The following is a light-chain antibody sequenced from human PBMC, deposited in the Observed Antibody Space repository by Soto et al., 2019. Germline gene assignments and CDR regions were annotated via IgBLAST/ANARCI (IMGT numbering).Light chain of an antibody. J-gene: IGKJ1*01. CDR1: QSVSSN. V-gene: IGKV3-15*01. CDR3: QQYNDWPPYRT. CDR2: GAS. Sequence: EVLLTQSPATLSVSPGERATLSCRASQSVSSNLAWYQQKPGQAPRLLIYGASTRATGIPARFRGSGSGTEFTLTISSLQSEDFAVYYCQQYNDWPPYRTFGQGTKVEIK.